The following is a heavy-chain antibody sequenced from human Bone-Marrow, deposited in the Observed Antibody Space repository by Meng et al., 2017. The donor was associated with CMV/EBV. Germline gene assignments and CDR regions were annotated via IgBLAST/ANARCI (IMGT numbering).Heavy chain of an antibody. D-gene: IGHD2/OR15-2a*01. CDR3: ARGQVQCSTINCHDYRFSGMDV. V-gene: IGHV1-8*01. Sequence: ASVKVSCKASGGTFSNYDIIWVRQASGQGLEWVGWMNPNRRNTAYAQKFQGRVTMTRDTSTSIAYMELSSLRSGDTAVYYCARGQVQCSTINCHDYRFSGMDVWGQGTTVTVSS. J-gene: IGHJ6*02. CDR2: MNPNRRNT. CDR1: GGTFSNYD.